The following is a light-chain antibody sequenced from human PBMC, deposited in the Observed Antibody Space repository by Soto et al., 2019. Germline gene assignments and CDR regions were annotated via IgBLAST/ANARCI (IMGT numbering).Light chain of an antibody. V-gene: IGLV2-14*01. CDR2: EVS. Sequence: QSLITPPASLSGSPGQSITIPCTGTSREIGGYNDVSWYQQHPGKAPKLMIYEVSHRPSGISNRFSGSKSGNTASLTISGLQAEDEADYYCSSYTSSVADVVGTGPNVTVL. CDR1: SREIGGYND. CDR3: SSYTSSVADV. J-gene: IGLJ1*01.